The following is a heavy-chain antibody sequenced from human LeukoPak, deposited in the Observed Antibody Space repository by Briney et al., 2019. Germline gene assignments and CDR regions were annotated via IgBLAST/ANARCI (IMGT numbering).Heavy chain of an antibody. J-gene: IGHJ6*02. Sequence: GRSLRLSCAASGFTFNSYGMHWVRQAPGKGLEWVAIMWYDGSNKYYADSVKGRFTISRDNSKNTLYLQMNSLRAEDTAVYYCARDRTPYGDYFLGRYYGMDVWGQGTTVTVSS. CDR3: ARDRTPYGDYFLGRYYGMDV. V-gene: IGHV3-33*01. CDR2: MWYDGSNK. D-gene: IGHD4-17*01. CDR1: GFTFNSYG.